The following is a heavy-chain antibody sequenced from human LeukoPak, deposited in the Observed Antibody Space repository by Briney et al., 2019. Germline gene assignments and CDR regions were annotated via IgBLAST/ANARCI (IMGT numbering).Heavy chain of an antibody. CDR1: GFTFSSYN. J-gene: IGHJ4*02. D-gene: IGHD6-19*01. V-gene: IGHV3-48*01. CDR2: ISGSSSTI. Sequence: PGGSLRLSCAASGFTFSSYNMNWVRQAPGKGRDWVSYISGSSSTIKYADSVKGRFTISRDNAKNSLYLQMNSLRAEDTAVYYCARELRQWLASGPNDYWGQGTLVTVSS. CDR3: ARELRQWLASGPNDY.